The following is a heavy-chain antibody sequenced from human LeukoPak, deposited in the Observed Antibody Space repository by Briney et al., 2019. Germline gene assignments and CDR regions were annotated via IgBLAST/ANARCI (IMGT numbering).Heavy chain of an antibody. D-gene: IGHD3-22*01. Sequence: GASVKVSFKASGYTFTSYGISWVRQAPGQGLEWMGWINPNSGGTNYAQKFQGRVTMTRDTSISTAYMELSRLRSDDTAVYYCAREDSDSSGYYYFDYWGQGTLVTVST. J-gene: IGHJ4*02. CDR1: GYTFTSYG. CDR3: AREDSDSSGYYYFDY. CDR2: INPNSGGT. V-gene: IGHV1-2*02.